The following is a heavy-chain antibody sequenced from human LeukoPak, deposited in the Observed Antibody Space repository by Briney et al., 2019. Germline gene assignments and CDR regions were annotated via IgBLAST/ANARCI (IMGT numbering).Heavy chain of an antibody. V-gene: IGHV3-23*01. Sequence: GGSLRLSCAASGFTFSSYVMSWVRQAPGKGLEWVSAISGSGGTTYYADSVKGRFTISRDNSKNTLYLQMNSLRAEDTAVYYCAKRKELYSGYDYYFDYWGQGTLVTVSS. CDR1: GFTFSSYV. J-gene: IGHJ4*02. CDR3: AKRKELYSGYDYYFDY. CDR2: ISGSGGTT. D-gene: IGHD5-12*01.